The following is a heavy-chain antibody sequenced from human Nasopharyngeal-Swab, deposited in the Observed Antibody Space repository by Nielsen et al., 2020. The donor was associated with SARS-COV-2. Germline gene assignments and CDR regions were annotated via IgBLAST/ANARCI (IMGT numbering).Heavy chain of an antibody. CDR1: GFTFSDYY. Sequence: GESLKISCAASGFTFSDYYMSWIRQAPGKGLEWVSYISSSSSYTNYADSVKGRFTISRDNAKNSLYLQMNSLRAKDTAVYYCARTGGVLRFLEWLPNWFDPWGQGTLVTVSS. J-gene: IGHJ5*02. D-gene: IGHD3-3*01. CDR2: ISSSSSYT. CDR3: ARTGGVLRFLEWLPNWFDP. V-gene: IGHV3-11*06.